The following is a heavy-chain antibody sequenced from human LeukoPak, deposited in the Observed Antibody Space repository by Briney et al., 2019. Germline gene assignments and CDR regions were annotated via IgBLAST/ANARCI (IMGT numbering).Heavy chain of an antibody. CDR1: GYTFTNYY. CDR2: INPSGDT. CDR3: ARVPRMARYFDL. V-gene: IGHV1-46*01. Sequence: ASVKVSCKTSGYTFTNYYMYWVRQAPGLGLEWMGVINPSGDTSYAQKFQGRVTVTRDTSTSTVYMELSSLRSEDTAVYYCARVPRMARYFDLWGRGTLVTVSS. J-gene: IGHJ2*01. D-gene: IGHD5-24*01.